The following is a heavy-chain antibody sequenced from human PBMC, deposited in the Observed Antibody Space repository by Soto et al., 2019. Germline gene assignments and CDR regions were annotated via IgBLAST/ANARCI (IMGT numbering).Heavy chain of an antibody. J-gene: IGHJ4*02. CDR3: ARDYVDTAMAIFDY. CDR1: GGSISSGGYY. V-gene: IGHV4-31*03. CDR2: IYYSGST. D-gene: IGHD5-18*01. Sequence: SETLSLTCTVSGGSISSGGYYWSWIRQHPGKGLEWIGYIYYSGSTYYNPSLKSRVTISVDTSKNQFSLKLSSVTAADTAVYYCARDYVDTAMAIFDYWGQGTLVTVSS.